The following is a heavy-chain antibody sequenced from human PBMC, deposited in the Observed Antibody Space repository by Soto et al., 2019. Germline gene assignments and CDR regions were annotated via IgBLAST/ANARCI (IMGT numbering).Heavy chain of an antibody. CDR1: GGSFSGYY. V-gene: IGHV4-34*01. CDR3: ARGEYFDWLLPDDAFDI. J-gene: IGHJ3*02. CDR2: INHSGST. D-gene: IGHD3-9*01. Sequence: SETLSLTCAVYGGSFSGYYWSWIRQPPGKGLEWIGEINHSGSTNYNPSLKSRVTISVDTSKNQFSLKLSSVTAADTAVYYCARGEYFDWLLPDDAFDIWGQGTMVTVSS.